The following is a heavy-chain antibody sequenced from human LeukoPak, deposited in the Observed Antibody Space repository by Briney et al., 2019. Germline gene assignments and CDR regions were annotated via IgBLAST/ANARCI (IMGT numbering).Heavy chain of an antibody. CDR2: IKEDGSEI. Sequence: PGGSLRLSCAASGFTFSSYWMSWVRQAPGKGLEWVANIKEDGSEIYYVDSVKGRFTISRDNAKNSLYLQMNSLRAEDTAVYYCAKHYDFWSGYGSNWFDPWGQGILVTVSS. J-gene: IGHJ5*02. CDR3: AKHYDFWSGYGSNWFDP. D-gene: IGHD3-3*01. V-gene: IGHV3-7*01. CDR1: GFTFSSYW.